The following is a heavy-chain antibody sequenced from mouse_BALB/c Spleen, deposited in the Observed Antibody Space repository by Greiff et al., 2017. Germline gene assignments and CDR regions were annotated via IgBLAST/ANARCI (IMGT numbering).Heavy chain of an antibody. CDR3: ARGYYDYDDAPYYFDY. D-gene: IGHD2-4*01. Sequence: VQLKQSGPGLVKPSQSLSLTCTVTGYSITSDYAWNWIRQFPGNKLEWMGYISYSGSTSYNPSLKSRISITRDTSKNQFFLQLNSVTTEDTATYYCARGYYDYDDAPYYFDYWGQGTTLTVSS. V-gene: IGHV3-2*02. J-gene: IGHJ2*01. CDR2: ISYSGST. CDR1: GYSITSDYA.